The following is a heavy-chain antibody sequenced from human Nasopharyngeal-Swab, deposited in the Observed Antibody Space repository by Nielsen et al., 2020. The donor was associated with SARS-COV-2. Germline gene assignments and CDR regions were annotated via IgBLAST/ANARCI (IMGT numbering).Heavy chain of an antibody. CDR3: SSGRVVYGGYDPLTPRHYLNY. Sequence: SETLSLTCAVSGGSFSDYSWSWIRQSPGKGLECTGEINHSGITNYNPSLKSRVTISVDTAKNHLSLKLTSVTAADTAVYFCSSGRVVYGGYDPLTPRHYLNYWGQGTQVTVSS. V-gene: IGHV4-34*01. J-gene: IGHJ4*02. CDR1: GGSFSDYS. D-gene: IGHD5-12*01. CDR2: INHSGIT.